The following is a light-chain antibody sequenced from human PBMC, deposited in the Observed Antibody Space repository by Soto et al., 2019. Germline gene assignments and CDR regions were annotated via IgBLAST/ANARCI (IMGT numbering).Light chain of an antibody. CDR1: SSDVGGYNY. Sequence: QSVLTQAASVSVSPGQSITISCTGTSSDVGGYNYVSWYQQHPGKAPKLMIYDVSNRPSGVSNRFSGSNSGNTASLTISGLQAEDEADYYCSSYTSSSTPLVFGTGTKVTVL. CDR3: SSYTSSSTPLV. V-gene: IGLV2-14*01. J-gene: IGLJ1*01. CDR2: DVS.